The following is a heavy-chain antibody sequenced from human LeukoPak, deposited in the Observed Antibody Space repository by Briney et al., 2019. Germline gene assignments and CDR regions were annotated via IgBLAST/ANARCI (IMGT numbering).Heavy chain of an antibody. CDR3: ARGEYCSGGSCYEDFDY. Sequence: PSETLSLTCTVSGYSISSGYYWGWIRQPPGKGLEWIGEINHSGSTNYNPSLKSRVTISVDTSKNQFSLKLSSVTAADTAVYYCARGEYCSGGSCYEDFDYWGQGTLVTVSS. CDR2: INHSGST. V-gene: IGHV4-38-2*02. D-gene: IGHD2-15*01. CDR1: GYSISSGYY. J-gene: IGHJ4*02.